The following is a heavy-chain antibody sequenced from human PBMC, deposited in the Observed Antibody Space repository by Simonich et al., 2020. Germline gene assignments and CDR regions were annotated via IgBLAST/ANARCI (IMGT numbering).Heavy chain of an antibody. V-gene: IGHV3-7*01. D-gene: IGHD6-6*01. J-gene: IGHJ2*01. CDR2: IKQEGSEK. CDR3: AREYSSSSDPYWYFDL. Sequence: EVQLVESGGGLVQPGGSLRLSCAASGFTFSSYWMSWVRQARGKGLGWVANIKQEGSEKYYVDSVKGRFTISRDNAKNSLYLQMNSLRAEDTAVYYCAREYSSSSDPYWYFDLWGRGTLVTVSS. CDR1: GFTFSSYW.